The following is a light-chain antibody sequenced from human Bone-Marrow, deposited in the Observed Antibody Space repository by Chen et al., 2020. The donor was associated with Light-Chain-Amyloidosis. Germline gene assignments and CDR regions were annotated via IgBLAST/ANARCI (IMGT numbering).Light chain of an antibody. Sequence: SHDLTQPPSVSVSPVQTARITCSGVDLPMKYAYWYQQKPGQAPVLVIHRDTERPSGISERFSGSSSGTTATLTISGVQAEDEADYHCQSADSSGTYEVIFGGGTKLTVL. CDR3: QSADSSGTYEVI. V-gene: IGLV3-25*03. CDR2: RDT. J-gene: IGLJ2*01. CDR1: DLPMKY.